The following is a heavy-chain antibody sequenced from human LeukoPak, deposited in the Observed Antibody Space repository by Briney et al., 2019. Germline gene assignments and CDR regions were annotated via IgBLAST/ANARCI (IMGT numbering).Heavy chain of an antibody. CDR2: IIPIFGTA. V-gene: IGHV1-69*05. Sequence: SVKVSCKASGGTCSSYAISWVRQAPGQGLEWMGGIIPIFGTANYAQKFQGRVTITTDESTSTAYMELSSLRSEDTAVYYCARGDFWSGYYSDTYYYYMDVWGKGTTVTVSS. CDR3: ARGDFWSGYYSDTYYYYMDV. CDR1: GGTCSSYA. D-gene: IGHD3-3*01. J-gene: IGHJ6*03.